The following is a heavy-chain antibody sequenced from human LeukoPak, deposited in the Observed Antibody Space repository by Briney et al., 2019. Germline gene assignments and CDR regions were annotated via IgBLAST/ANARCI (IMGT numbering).Heavy chain of an antibody. J-gene: IGHJ1*01. CDR2: ISYSGST. CDR1: GGSISSYY. CDR3: ARMLVAYCGGDCYGAEYFQH. D-gene: IGHD2-21*02. Sequence: PSETLSLTCTVSGGSISSYYWSWIRQPPGKGLEWIGYISYSGSTNYNPSLKSRVPISVDTSKNQFSLKLSSVTAADTAVYYCARMLVAYCGGDCYGAEYFQHWGQGTLVTVSS. V-gene: IGHV4-59*01.